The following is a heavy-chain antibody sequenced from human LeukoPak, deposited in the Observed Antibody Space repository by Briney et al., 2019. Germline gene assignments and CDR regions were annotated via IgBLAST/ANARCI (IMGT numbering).Heavy chain of an antibody. J-gene: IGHJ4*02. CDR2: ISAGSSTI. Sequence: GGSLRLSCAASGFTFSSYEMNWVRQAPGKGLEWVSYISAGSSTIYYADSVKGRFTISRDSAKNSLYLQMNSLRAEDTAVYYCASPRAIRLLWGQGTLVTVSS. V-gene: IGHV3-48*03. CDR1: GFTFSSYE. D-gene: IGHD2/OR15-2a*01. CDR3: ASPRAIRLL.